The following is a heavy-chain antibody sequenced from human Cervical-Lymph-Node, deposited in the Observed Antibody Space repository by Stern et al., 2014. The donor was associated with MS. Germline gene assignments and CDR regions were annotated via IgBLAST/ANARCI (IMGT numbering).Heavy chain of an antibody. CDR3: ARETRGASGRFDY. D-gene: IGHD3-10*01. J-gene: IGHJ4*02. V-gene: IGHV3-33*01. Sequence: DQLVESGGGVVQPGRSLRLSCAASGFTFSSYGMHWVRQAPGKGLEWVAIIWYDGSNKYYADSVKGRFTISRDNSKNTLYLQMNSLRAEDTAVYYCARETRGASGRFDYWGQGTLVTVSS. CDR2: IWYDGSNK. CDR1: GFTFSSYG.